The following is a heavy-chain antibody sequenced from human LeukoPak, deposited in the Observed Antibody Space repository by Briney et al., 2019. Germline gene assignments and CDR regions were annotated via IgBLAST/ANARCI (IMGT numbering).Heavy chain of an antibody. D-gene: IGHD3-10*01. CDR1: GYSFNNYW. Sequence: PGESLKISCKGSGYSFNNYWIGWVRQMPGRGLEWMGIIYPGDSNTRYSPSFQGQVTISADKSISTAYLQWSSLKASDTAMYYCGRHGITLVRGAYRYYTLDVWGQGTTVTVSS. J-gene: IGHJ6*02. CDR2: IYPGDSNT. CDR3: GRHGITLVRGAYRYYTLDV. V-gene: IGHV5-51*01.